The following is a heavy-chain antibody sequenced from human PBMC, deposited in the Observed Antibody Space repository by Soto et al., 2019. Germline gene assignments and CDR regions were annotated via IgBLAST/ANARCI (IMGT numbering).Heavy chain of an antibody. J-gene: IGHJ4*02. Sequence: EVQLLESGGGLVQPGGSLRLSCADAGVSFNAFAMTWFHQPPGKGLEWVSSIGVRTQYTYYAESVKGRFTISRDDSRKTLFLQMNNLRVEDTALYYCAKSYYSGYWGQGTLVTVSS. V-gene: IGHV3-23*01. CDR3: AKSYYSGY. CDR2: IGVRTQYT. D-gene: IGHD2-15*01. CDR1: GVSFNAFA.